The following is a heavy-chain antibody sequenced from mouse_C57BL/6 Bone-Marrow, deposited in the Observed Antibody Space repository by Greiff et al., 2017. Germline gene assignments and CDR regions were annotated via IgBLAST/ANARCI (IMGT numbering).Heavy chain of an antibody. D-gene: IGHD1-1*01. V-gene: IGHV1-53*01. CDR3: ARDLYGSREMDY. CDR2: INPSNGGT. J-gene: IGHJ4*01. CDR1: GYTFTSYW. Sequence: VQLQQPGTELVKPGASVKLSCKASGYTFTSYWMNWVKQRPGQGLEWIGNINPSNGGTNYNEKFKSKATLTVDKSSSTAYMQLSSLTSEDSAVYYCARDLYGSREMDYWGQGTSVTVSS.